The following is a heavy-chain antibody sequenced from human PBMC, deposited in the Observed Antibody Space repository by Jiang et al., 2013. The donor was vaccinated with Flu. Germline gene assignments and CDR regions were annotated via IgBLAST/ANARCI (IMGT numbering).Heavy chain of an antibody. CDR1: GGSISSYY. Sequence: GLVKPSETLSLTCTVSGGSISSYYWSWIRQPPGKGLEWIGYIYYSGSTNYNPSLKSRVTISVDTSKNQFSLKLSSVTAADTAVYYCARDVRGYYYDSSPPPDPHWFDPWGQGTLVTVSS. J-gene: IGHJ5*02. V-gene: IGHV4-59*01. D-gene: IGHD3-22*01. CDR2: IYYSGST. CDR3: ARDVRGYYYDSSPPPDPHWFDP.